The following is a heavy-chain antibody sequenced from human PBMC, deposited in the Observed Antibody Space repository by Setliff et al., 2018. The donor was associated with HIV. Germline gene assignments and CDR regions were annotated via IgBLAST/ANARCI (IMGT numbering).Heavy chain of an antibody. J-gene: IGHJ6*03. CDR2: ISTYSGNT. V-gene: IGHV1-18*01. D-gene: IGHD3-16*01. Sequence: ASVKVSCKASGYTFIAYYIHWVRQAPGKGLEWMGCISTYSGNTNYAQKLQGRVTMTTDTSTSTAYMELRSLRSDDTAVYYCARVEAFGGVSYSYYYMDVWGKGTTVTVSS. CDR3: ARVEAFGGVSYSYYYMDV. CDR1: GYTFIAYY.